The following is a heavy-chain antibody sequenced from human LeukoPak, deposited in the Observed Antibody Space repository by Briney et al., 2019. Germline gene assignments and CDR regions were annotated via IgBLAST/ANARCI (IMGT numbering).Heavy chain of an antibody. CDR1: GFTFSSYG. Sequence: PGRSLRLSRAASGFTFSSYGMHWVRQAPGKGLEWVAVIWYDGSNKYYADSVKGRFTISRDNSKNTLYLQMNSLRAEDTAVYYCAREGAPAAIYVHWFDPWGQGTLVTVSS. J-gene: IGHJ5*02. CDR3: AREGAPAAIYVHWFDP. V-gene: IGHV3-33*01. D-gene: IGHD2-2*01. CDR2: IWYDGSNK.